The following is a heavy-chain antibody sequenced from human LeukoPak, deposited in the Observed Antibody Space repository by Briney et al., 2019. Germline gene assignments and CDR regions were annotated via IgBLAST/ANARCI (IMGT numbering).Heavy chain of an antibody. CDR1: GDSINYYY. J-gene: IGHJ4*02. V-gene: IGHV4-59*01. CDR3: AREGRGFDY. D-gene: IGHD3-10*01. Sequence: SETLSLTCTVSGDSINYYYWSWIRQPPGKGLEWIGYIYYSGGTNYNSSLKSRVTISVDTSKNQFSLKLNSVTAADTAVYYCAREGRGFDYWGQGTLVTVSS. CDR2: IYYSGGT.